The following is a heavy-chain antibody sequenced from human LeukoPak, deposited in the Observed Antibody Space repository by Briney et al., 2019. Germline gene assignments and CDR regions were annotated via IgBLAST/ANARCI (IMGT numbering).Heavy chain of an antibody. CDR2: ISWYSGSI. CDR3: AKDIFTMVRGVVDY. CDR1: GFNFDDYA. V-gene: IGHV3-9*01. D-gene: IGHD3-10*01. J-gene: IGHJ4*02. Sequence: GGSLRLFCSASGFNFDDYAMLWVRQAPGKGLEWISGISWYSGSIGYADSVKGRFTISRDNAKNSLYLQMNSLRAEDTALYYCAKDIFTMVRGVVDYWGQGTLVTVSS.